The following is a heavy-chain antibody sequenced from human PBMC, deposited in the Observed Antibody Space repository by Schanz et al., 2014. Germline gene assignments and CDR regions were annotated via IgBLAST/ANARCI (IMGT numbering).Heavy chain of an antibody. J-gene: IGHJ6*02. CDR1: GGTFSSYT. D-gene: IGHD3-10*01. Sequence: QVQLVQSGAEVKKPGSSVKVSCTASGGTFSSYTISWIRQAPGQGLEWMGRIIPILGIANYAQNFQGRVTITADKSTSTAYMELTSLRSEDTAVYYCARAKRFGDMDVWGQGTTVTVSS. CDR2: IIPILGIA. V-gene: IGHV1-69*02. CDR3: ARAKRFGDMDV.